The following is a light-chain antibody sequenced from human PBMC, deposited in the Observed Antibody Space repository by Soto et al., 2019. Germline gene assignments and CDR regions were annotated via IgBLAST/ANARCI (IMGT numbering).Light chain of an antibody. CDR1: QRINSD. Sequence: DIKLPQSPSSLSARVGYTVPITCRASQRINSDLNWYQQTPGKAPELLIYAASTLQSGVPSRFSGSGSGTEFTLTVSSLQPEDSATYYCLQYNIYPRTFGQGTVVDIK. J-gene: IGKJ1*01. CDR3: LQYNIYPRT. V-gene: IGKV1-17*01. CDR2: AAS.